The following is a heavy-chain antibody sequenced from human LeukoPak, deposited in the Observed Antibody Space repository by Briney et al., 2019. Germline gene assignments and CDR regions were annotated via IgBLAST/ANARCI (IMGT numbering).Heavy chain of an antibody. CDR3: ARSLRYYYGSGSYSDPGTEDY. CDR2: ISSSGSTI. V-gene: IGHV3-48*03. Sequence: PGGSLRLSCAASGFTFSSYAMHWVRQAPGKGLEWVSYISSSGSTIYYADSVKGRFTISRDNAKNSLYLQMNSLRAEDTAVYYCARSLRYYYGSGSYSDPGTEDYWGQGTLVTVSS. CDR1: GFTFSSYA. D-gene: IGHD3-10*01. J-gene: IGHJ4*02.